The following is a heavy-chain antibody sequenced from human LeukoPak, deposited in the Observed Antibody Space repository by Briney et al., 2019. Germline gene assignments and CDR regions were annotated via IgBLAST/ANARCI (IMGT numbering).Heavy chain of an antibody. J-gene: IGHJ3*02. V-gene: IGHV3-30*02. CDR1: GFTFSSYG. D-gene: IGHD3-22*01. CDR3: EGWDSSGYYYDDAFDI. Sequence: GGSLRLSCAASGFTFSSYGMHWVRQAPGKGLEWVAFRRYDGSNKYYADSVKGRFTISRDNSKNTLYLQMNSLRAEDTAVYYCEGWDSSGYYYDDAFDIWGQGTMVTVSS. CDR2: RRYDGSNK.